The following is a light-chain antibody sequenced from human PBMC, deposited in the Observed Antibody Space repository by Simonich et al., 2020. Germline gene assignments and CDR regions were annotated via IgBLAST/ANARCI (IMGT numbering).Light chain of an antibody. CDR1: SSDVGGYNY. V-gene: IGLV2-14*01. CDR3: SSYTSSTHVV. CDR2: DVR. Sequence: QSALTQPSSVSGSPGQSITISCTGTSSDVGGYNYVSWYQQHPGKAPKLMIYDVRKRPSGVSNRFSGSKSGNTASLTISGLQAEDEADYYCSSYTSSTHVVFGGGTKLTVL. J-gene: IGLJ2*01.